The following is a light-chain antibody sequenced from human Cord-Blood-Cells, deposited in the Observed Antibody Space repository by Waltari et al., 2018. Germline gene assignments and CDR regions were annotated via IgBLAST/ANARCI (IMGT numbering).Light chain of an antibody. CDR3: AAWDDSLNGVV. J-gene: IGLJ2*01. CDR1: SSNIGSNP. CDR2: RNK. Sequence: QSVLTQPPSASGTPGQRVTNPCSGSSSNIGSNPVNWYQQPPGTAPKLLIYRNKPLPSGVPARFAGSKSGTSASLAISGLQSEDEADYYCAAWDDSLNGVVFGGGTKLTVL. V-gene: IGLV1-44*01.